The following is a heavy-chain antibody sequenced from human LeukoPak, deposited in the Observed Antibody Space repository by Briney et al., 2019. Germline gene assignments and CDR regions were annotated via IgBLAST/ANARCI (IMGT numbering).Heavy chain of an antibody. V-gene: IGHV4-34*01. CDR2: INHSGST. CDR3: ERAMVVHMVTGYSSGWTRRQWWFDP. J-gene: IGHJ5*02. CDR1: GGSFSGYY. Sequence: PSETLSLTCAVYGGSFSGYYWSWIRQPPGKGLQWIGEINHSGSTNYNPSLKSRVTISVDTSKNQFSLKLSSVTAADTAVYYCERAMVVHMVTGYSSGWTRRQWWFDPWGQGTLVTVSS. D-gene: IGHD6-19*01.